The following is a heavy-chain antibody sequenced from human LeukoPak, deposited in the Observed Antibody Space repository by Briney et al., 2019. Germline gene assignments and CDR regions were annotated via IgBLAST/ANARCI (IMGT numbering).Heavy chain of an antibody. CDR2: LYSAGNT. D-gene: IGHD5-12*01. V-gene: IGHV3-66*02. J-gene: IGHJ4*02. Sequence: GALRLSCAASGFTVSSNYMNWVRQAPGKGLEWVSVLYSAGNTYYADSVKGRFTISRDNSKNTLFPQMDSLRAEDTAVYYCARARDYIVVDFWGQGTLVTVSS. CDR1: GFTVSSNY. CDR3: ARARDYIVVDF.